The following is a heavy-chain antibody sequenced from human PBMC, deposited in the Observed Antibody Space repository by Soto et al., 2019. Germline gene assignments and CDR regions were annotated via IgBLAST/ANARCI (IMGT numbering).Heavy chain of an antibody. CDR2: ITGIGSTT. CDR1: GFTFSAYA. V-gene: IGHV3-23*01. J-gene: IGHJ5*02. Sequence: PGGSLRLSCAASGFTFSAYAMSWVRQAPGKGLEWVSAITGIGSTTYYADSVKGRFTISXXXXXXTXFXQXXXLRAXDTAIYYCARNRDTGVAGTSCWFGPWGQGT. D-gene: IGHD6-19*01. CDR3: ARNRDTGVAGTSCWFGP.